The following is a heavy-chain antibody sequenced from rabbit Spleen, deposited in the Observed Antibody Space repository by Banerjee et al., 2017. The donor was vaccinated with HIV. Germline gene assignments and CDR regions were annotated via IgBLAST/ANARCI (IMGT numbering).Heavy chain of an antibody. D-gene: IGHD4-2*01. CDR3: ARDAAGREDFNL. Sequence: QQQLEESGGGLVKPGASLTLTCTASGLDVSSNYWMCWVRQAPGKGLEWIACIDVTKRGTTYYTTWAKGRFTISETSSTTVTLQMTSLTAADTATYFCARDAAGREDFNLWGPGTLVTVS. J-gene: IGHJ4*01. CDR2: IDVTKRGTT. CDR1: GLDVSSNYW. V-gene: IGHV1S45*01.